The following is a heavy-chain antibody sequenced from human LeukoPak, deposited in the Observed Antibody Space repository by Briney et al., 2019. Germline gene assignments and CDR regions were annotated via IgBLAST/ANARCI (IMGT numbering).Heavy chain of an antibody. J-gene: IGHJ6*03. V-gene: IGHV3-23*01. CDR2: ISGSGGST. CDR3: AKGERYCSSTSCYIMDV. Sequence: AGGSLRLSCAASGFTFSSYAMSWVRQAPGKGLEWVSAISGSGGSTYYADSVKGRFTISRDNSKNTLYLQMNSLRAEDTAVYYCAKGERYCSSTSCYIMDVWGKGTTVTVSS. D-gene: IGHD2-2*02. CDR1: GFTFSSYA.